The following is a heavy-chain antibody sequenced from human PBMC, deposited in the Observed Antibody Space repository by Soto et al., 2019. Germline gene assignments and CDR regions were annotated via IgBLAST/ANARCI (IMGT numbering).Heavy chain of an antibody. V-gene: IGHV3-48*02. CDR2: ISGSGTNI. CDR3: ARCRYSYGYDFDS. Sequence: GGSLRLSCAASGFSFSNYGMSWVRQAPGKGLEWVSHISGSGTNIYYAGSVKGRFTVSRDIAKNSLFLQMNSLRDEDTAVYYCARCRYSYGYDFDSWGQGTLVTVSS. CDR1: GFSFSNYG. J-gene: IGHJ4*02. D-gene: IGHD5-18*01.